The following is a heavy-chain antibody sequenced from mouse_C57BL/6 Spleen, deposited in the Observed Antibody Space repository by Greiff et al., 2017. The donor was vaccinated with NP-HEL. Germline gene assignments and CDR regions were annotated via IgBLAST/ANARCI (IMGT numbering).Heavy chain of an antibody. Sequence: VQLQQSGPELVKPGASVKLSCKASGYTFTSYDINWVKQRPGQGLEWIGWIYPRDGSTKYNEKFKGKATLTVDTSSSTAYMGLHSLTSEDSAVYFCAKIYYGNSFYAMDYWGQGTSVTVSS. V-gene: IGHV1-85*01. J-gene: IGHJ4*01. CDR2: IYPRDGST. CDR3: AKIYYGNSFYAMDY. D-gene: IGHD2-1*01. CDR1: GYTFTSYD.